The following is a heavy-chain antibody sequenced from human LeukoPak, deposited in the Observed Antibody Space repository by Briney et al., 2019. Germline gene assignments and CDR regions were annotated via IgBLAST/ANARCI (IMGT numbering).Heavy chain of an antibody. CDR3: ARVHDSSGYYWYFDL. CDR2: IYPGDSDP. D-gene: IGHD3-22*01. Sequence: GESLKISCKGSGYRFNTYWIAWVRQMPGKGLEWMGIIYPGDSDPRYRPSFQGQVTMSADKSISTAYLQWNSLKASDTAMYYCARVHDSSGYYWYFDLWGCGTLVTVSS. J-gene: IGHJ2*01. CDR1: GYRFNTYW. V-gene: IGHV5-51*01.